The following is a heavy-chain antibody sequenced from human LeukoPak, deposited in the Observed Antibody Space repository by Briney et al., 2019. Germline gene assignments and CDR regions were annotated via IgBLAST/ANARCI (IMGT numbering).Heavy chain of an antibody. J-gene: IGHJ4*02. CDR1: GFTFSSYA. D-gene: IGHD3-3*01. CDR2: ISSSSSYI. Sequence: GGSLRLSCAASGFTFSSYAMSWVRQAPGKGLEWVSSISSSSSYIYYADSVKGRFTISRDNAKNSLYLQMNSLRAEDTAVYYCAQSHDFWSGYRYWYFDYWGQGTLVTVSS. V-gene: IGHV3-21*01. CDR3: AQSHDFWSGYRYWYFDY.